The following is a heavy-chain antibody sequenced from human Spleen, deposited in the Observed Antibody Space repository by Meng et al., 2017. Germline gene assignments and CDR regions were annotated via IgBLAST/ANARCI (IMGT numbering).Heavy chain of an antibody. CDR3: ARAGDTAMVTNYYYYAMDV. D-gene: IGHD5-18*01. CDR2: ISGSSSYI. V-gene: IGHV3-21*01. J-gene: IGHJ6*02. CDR1: GFTLDDYG. Sequence: GGSLRLSCAASGFTLDDYGMSWVRQAPGKGLEWVSSISGSSSYIYYADSVKGRFTISRDNDKNSLFLQMNSLRAEDTAVYYCARAGDTAMVTNYYYYAMDVWGQGTTV.